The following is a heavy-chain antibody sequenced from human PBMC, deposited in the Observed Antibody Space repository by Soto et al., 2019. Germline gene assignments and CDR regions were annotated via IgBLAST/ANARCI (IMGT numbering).Heavy chain of an antibody. D-gene: IGHD6-13*01. CDR2: INPNSGGT. CDR3: ARGWGIAGPGPNWFDP. V-gene: IGHV1-2*02. CDR1: GYSLSGYY. Sequence: GASVKVSCKASGYSLSGYYLHWVRQAPGQGPEWMGWINPNSGGTKYVQKFQGRVTMTRDTSISTVYLELSRLRSDDTAVYYCARGWGIAGPGPNWFDPWGQGTLVTVSS. J-gene: IGHJ5*02.